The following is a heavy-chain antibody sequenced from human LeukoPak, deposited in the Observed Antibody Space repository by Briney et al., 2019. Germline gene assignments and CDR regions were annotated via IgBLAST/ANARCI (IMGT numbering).Heavy chain of an antibody. Sequence: ASVKVSCKASGYTFTGYYMHWVRQAPGQGLEWMGWIKPNSGDTRSAQKFQGRVTMTEDTSTDTAYMELSSLRSEDTAVYYCAGSGRIAVAGTFDYWGQGTLVTVSS. CDR2: IKPNSGDT. CDR3: AGSGRIAVAGTFDY. J-gene: IGHJ4*02. CDR1: GYTFTGYY. V-gene: IGHV1-2*02. D-gene: IGHD6-19*01.